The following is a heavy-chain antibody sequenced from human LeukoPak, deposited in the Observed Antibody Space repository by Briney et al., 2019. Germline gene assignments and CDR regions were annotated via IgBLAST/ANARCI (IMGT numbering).Heavy chain of an antibody. CDR2: ISAYNGNT. CDR3: ARVSRYCRGGSCYSQYYGY. Sequence: ASVKVSCKASGYTFTSYGISWVRQAPGQGLEWMGWISAYNGNTNYAQKLQGRVTMTTDTSTSTAYMELRSLRSDDTAVYYCARVSRYCRGGSCYSQYYGYWGQGTLVTVSS. J-gene: IGHJ4*02. CDR1: GYTFTSYG. V-gene: IGHV1-18*01. D-gene: IGHD2-15*01.